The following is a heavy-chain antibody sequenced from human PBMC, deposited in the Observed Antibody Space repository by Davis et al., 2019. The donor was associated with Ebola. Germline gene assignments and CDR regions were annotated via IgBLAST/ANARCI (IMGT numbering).Heavy chain of an antibody. CDR1: GNSFTSHW. J-gene: IGHJ4*02. CDR3: ARMGKSYYDSLWDY. Sequence: GESLKTSCKDSGNSFTSHWIGWVRQMPGKGLEWMGIIYTGDPDTRYSPSFRGQVTISADKSFSTAYLQWSGLKASDTAMYYCARMGKSYYDSLWDYWGQGTLVTVSS. CDR2: IYTGDPDT. D-gene: IGHD3-10*01. V-gene: IGHV5-51*01.